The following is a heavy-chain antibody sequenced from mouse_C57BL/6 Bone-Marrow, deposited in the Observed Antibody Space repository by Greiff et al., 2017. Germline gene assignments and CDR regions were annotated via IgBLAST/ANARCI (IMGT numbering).Heavy chain of an antibody. Sequence: QVQLQQPGAELVMPGASVKLSCKASGYTFTSYWMHWVKQRPGQGLEWIGEIDPSDSYTNYNQQFKGKSTLTVDKSSSPAYMQLSSLTSEDSAVYYCARPYDYWGQGTLVTVSA. D-gene: IGHD2-3*01. CDR1: GYTFTSYW. CDR2: IDPSDSYT. CDR3: ARPYDY. J-gene: IGHJ3*01. V-gene: IGHV1-69*01.